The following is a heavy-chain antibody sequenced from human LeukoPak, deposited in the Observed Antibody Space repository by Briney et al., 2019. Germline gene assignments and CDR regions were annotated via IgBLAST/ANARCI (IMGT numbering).Heavy chain of an antibody. CDR3: ARERDGYTHDAFDI. CDR2: ISIRSSTI. CDR1: GFTFSGYE. Sequence: GGSLRLSCAASGFTFSGYEMNWVRQAPGKGLEGVSYISIRSSTIYYADSVKGRFTISRDNAKNSLYVQMNSLRAEDTAVYYCARERDGYTHDAFDIWGQGTMVTVSS. V-gene: IGHV3-48*01. D-gene: IGHD5-24*01. J-gene: IGHJ3*02.